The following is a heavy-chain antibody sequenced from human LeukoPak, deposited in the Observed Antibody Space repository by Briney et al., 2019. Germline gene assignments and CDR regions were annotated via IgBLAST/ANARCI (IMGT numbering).Heavy chain of an antibody. D-gene: IGHD3-22*01. CDR2: INPNSGGT. CDR1: GYTFTSYG. CDR3: VRGYYDLSGYYRVDYFDY. J-gene: IGHJ4*02. V-gene: IGHV1-2*02. Sequence: GASVKVSCKASGYTFTSYGISWVRQAPGQGLEWMGWINPNSGGTNYAQKFQGRVTVTRDTSISTAYMELSRLRSDDTAVYYCVRGYYDLSGYYRVDYFDYWGQGTLVTVSS.